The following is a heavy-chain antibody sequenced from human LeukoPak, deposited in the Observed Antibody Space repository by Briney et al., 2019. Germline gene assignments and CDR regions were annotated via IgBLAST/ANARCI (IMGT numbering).Heavy chain of an antibody. J-gene: IGHJ1*01. CDR1: GYTFTGYS. CDR3: ARDPSGFSSSWFPH. CDR2: IKPNAGGS. Sequence: ASVKVSCKTSGYTFTGYSIHWVRQAPGQGLEWMGWIKPNAGGSNYAQKFQGRVTMTRDTSISTAYMELSSLRSDDTAVYYCARDPSGFSSSWFPHWGQGTLVTVSS. D-gene: IGHD6-13*01. V-gene: IGHV1-2*02.